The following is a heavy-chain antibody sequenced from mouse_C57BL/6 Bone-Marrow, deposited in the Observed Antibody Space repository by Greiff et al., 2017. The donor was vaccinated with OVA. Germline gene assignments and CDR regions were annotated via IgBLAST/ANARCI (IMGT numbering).Heavy chain of an antibody. CDR3: ARERNYYGSSPYWYFDV. CDR2: IFPGSGST. Sequence: QVQLKESGPELVKPGASVKISCKASGYTFTDYYINWVKQRPGQGLEWIGWIFPGSGSTYYNEKFKGKATLTVDKSSSTAYMLLSSLTSEDSAVYFCARERNYYGSSPYWYFDVWGTGTTVTVSS. V-gene: IGHV1-75*01. D-gene: IGHD1-1*01. J-gene: IGHJ1*03. CDR1: GYTFTDYY.